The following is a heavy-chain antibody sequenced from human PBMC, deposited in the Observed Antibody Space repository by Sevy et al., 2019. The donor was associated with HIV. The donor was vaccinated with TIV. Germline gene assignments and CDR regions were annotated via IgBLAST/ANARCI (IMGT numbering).Heavy chain of an antibody. Sequence: GGSLRLSCAASGFTFSSYWMSWVRQAPGKGLECVANIKQDGSEKYYVDSVKGRFTISRDNAKNSLYLQMNSLRAEDTAVYYCAREYCSGGSCYSGDYYYYYMDVWGKGTTVTVSS. D-gene: IGHD2-15*01. V-gene: IGHV3-7*01. CDR1: GFTFSSYW. CDR2: IKQDGSEK. J-gene: IGHJ6*03. CDR3: AREYCSGGSCYSGDYYYYYMDV.